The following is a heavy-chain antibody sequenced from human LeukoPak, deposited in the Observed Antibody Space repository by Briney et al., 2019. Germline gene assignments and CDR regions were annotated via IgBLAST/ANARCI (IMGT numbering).Heavy chain of an antibody. V-gene: IGHV4-59*01. J-gene: IGHJ4*02. CDR3: ARRHGPEAFDY. CDR1: GGSISSYY. CDR2: IYYSGST. Sequence: PSETLPLTCTVSGGSISSYYWSWIRQPPGKGLEWIGYIYYSGSTNYNPSLKSRVTISVDTSKNQFSLRLSSVTAADTAVYYCARRHGPEAFDYWGQGTLVTVSS.